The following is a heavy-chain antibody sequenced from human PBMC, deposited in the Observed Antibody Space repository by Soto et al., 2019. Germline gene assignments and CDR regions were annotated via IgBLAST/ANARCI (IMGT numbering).Heavy chain of an antibody. CDR1: GYTFTSYG. J-gene: IGHJ4*02. CDR3: AGEVDVALHLVDY. Sequence: QVQLVQSGAEVKKPGASVKVSCKASGYTFTSYGISWVRQAPGQGLEWMGWISSYNGNTNYAQKLQGRVTMTTDTSTSAAFMGLRSLRADDAAVYCSAGEVDVALHLVDYWGQGTLVTVSS. V-gene: IGHV1-18*01. CDR2: ISSYNGNT. D-gene: IGHD2-15*01.